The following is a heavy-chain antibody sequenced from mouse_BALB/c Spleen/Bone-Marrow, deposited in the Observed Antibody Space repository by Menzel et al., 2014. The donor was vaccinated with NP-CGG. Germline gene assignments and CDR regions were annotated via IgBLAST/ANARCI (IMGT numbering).Heavy chain of an antibody. CDR2: INPGSGGI. V-gene: IGHV1-54*01. Sequence: QVQLQQSGAELVKPGTSVKVSCKASGYAFTNYLIDWVKQRPGQGLEWIGLINPGSGGINYNEKFKGNAALTAYKSSSTVYMQLSSLTSNDFAVYFCARMYYSLAYWGQGTLVTVSA. CDR1: GYAFTNYL. J-gene: IGHJ3*01. D-gene: IGHD1-1*01. CDR3: ARMYYSLAY.